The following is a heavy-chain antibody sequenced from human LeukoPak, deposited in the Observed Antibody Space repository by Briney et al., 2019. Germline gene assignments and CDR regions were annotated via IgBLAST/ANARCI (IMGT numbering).Heavy chain of an antibody. Sequence: GGSLRLSCAASGFXFSDYNINWVRQAPGKGLEWVSSISTSSSYIYYADSVKGRFTISRDNAKNSLYLQMSSLRAEDTAVYYCARGRGYSGYADSWGQGTLVTVSS. CDR3: ARGRGYSGYADS. CDR2: ISTSSSYI. CDR1: GFXFSDYN. D-gene: IGHD5-12*01. V-gene: IGHV3-21*01. J-gene: IGHJ4*02.